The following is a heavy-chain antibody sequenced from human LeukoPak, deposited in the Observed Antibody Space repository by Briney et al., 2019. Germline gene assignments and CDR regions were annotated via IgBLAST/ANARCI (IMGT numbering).Heavy chain of an antibody. CDR3: AKSGHGYYDSSGYYYGWDLDY. V-gene: IGHV3-23*01. CDR2: ISGSGGST. J-gene: IGHJ4*02. Sequence: GGSLRLSCAASGFTFSSYAMSWVRQAPGKGLEWVSAISGSGGSTYYADSVKGRFTISRDNSKNTLYLQMNSLRAEDTAVYYCAKSGHGYYDSSGYYYGWDLDYWGQGTLVTVSS. CDR1: GFTFSSYA. D-gene: IGHD3-22*01.